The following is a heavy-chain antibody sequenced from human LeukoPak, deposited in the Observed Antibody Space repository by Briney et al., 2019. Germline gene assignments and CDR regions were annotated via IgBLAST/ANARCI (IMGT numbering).Heavy chain of an antibody. CDR1: GYTFTGYY. CDR3: ARDKQLHFSYGDSLGNWFDP. V-gene: IGHV1-2*02. Sequence: ASVKVSCKASGYTFTGYYMHWVRQAPGQGLEWMGWINPNSGGTNYAQKLRGRVTMTTDTSTSTAYMELRSLRSDDTAVYYCARDKQLHFSYGDSLGNWFDPWGQGTLVTVSS. D-gene: IGHD4-17*01. CDR2: INPNSGGT. J-gene: IGHJ5*02.